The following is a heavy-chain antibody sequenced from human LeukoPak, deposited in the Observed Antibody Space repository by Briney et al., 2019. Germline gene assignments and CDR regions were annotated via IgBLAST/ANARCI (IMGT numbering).Heavy chain of an antibody. V-gene: IGHV4-34*01. CDR2: INHSGST. Sequence: SETLSLTCAVYAGSFSGYYWSWIRQPPGKGLEWIGEINHSGSTNYNPSLKSRVTISVDTSKNQFSLKLSSVTAADTAVYYCARPPQHRYCSSTSCPKDYYMDVWGKGTTVTVSS. CDR1: AGSFSGYY. CDR3: ARPPQHRYCSSTSCPKDYYMDV. D-gene: IGHD2-2*01. J-gene: IGHJ6*03.